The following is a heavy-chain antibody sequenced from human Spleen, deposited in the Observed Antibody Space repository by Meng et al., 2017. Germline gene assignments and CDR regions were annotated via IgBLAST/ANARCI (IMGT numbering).Heavy chain of an antibody. CDR1: GYTFTAYY. CDR3: ARGRSTYSSGWYRGAFDI. V-gene: IGHV1-2*02. CDR2: INPNNGDT. Sequence: ASVKVSCKASGYTFTAYYMHWVRQAPGQGLEWMGWINPNNGDTKYAEKFQGRVTMTRDTSINTAYMEVSRLRSEDTAVYYCARGRSTYSSGWYRGAFDIWGQGTMVTVSS. J-gene: IGHJ3*02. D-gene: IGHD6-19*01.